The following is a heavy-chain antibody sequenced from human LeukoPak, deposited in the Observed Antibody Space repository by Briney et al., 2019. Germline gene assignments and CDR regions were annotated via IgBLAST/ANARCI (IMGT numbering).Heavy chain of an antibody. V-gene: IGHV3-49*04. CDR2: IASETYGGTA. Sequence: GGSLRLSCAASGFTFSNAWMTWVRQAPGKGLEWVGFIASETYGGTAEYAASVKGRFTISRDDSKSIAYLQMNSLKTEDTAVYYCTRDQTPYYWGQGTLVTVSS. CDR3: TRDQTPYY. CDR1: GFTFSNAW. J-gene: IGHJ4*02.